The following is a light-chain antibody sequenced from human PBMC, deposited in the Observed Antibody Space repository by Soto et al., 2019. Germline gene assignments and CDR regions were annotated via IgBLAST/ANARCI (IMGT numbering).Light chain of an antibody. CDR2: GAS. Sequence: EIVLTQYPATLSLSPGERATHSCRASQSVSSYLAWYQQKPGQAPRLLIYGASTRATGIPDRFSGSGSGTDFTLTISRLEPEDFAVYYCQQYGSSPRTFGGGTKVDIK. V-gene: IGKV3-20*01. CDR1: QSVSSY. CDR3: QQYGSSPRT. J-gene: IGKJ4*01.